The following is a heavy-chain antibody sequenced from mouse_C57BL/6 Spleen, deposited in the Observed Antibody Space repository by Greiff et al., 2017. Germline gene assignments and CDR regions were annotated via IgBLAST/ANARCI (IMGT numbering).Heavy chain of an antibody. D-gene: IGHD1-1*01. CDR1: GYTFTSYT. J-gene: IGHJ1*03. CDR3: ARGNYGSSYGYFDV. Sequence: QVQLQQSGAELARPGASVQMSCKASGYTFTSYTMHWVKQRPGQGLEWIGYINPSSGYTKYNQKFKDKATLTADKSSSTAYMQLSSLTSEDSAVYYCARGNYGSSYGYFDVWGTGTTVTVSS. CDR2: INPSSGYT. V-gene: IGHV1-4*01.